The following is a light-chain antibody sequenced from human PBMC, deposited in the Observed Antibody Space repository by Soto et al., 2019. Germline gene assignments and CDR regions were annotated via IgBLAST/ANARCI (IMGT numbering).Light chain of an antibody. CDR1: QSISTF. J-gene: IGKJ1*01. V-gene: IGKV1-39*01. Sequence: DIQMTQSPSSLSASVGDRVSVTCRASQSISTFLNWYQQRTGEAPKLLIYAASSLQSGVPSRFSGSGSGADFTLTIGSLQPEDFATYYCQQSYTTPRTCGQGTKVEVK. CDR2: AAS. CDR3: QQSYTTPRT.